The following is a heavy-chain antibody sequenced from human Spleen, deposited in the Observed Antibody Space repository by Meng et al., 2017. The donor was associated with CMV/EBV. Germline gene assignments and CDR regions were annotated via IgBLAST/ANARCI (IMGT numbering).Heavy chain of an antibody. Sequence: ETLSLTCAASGFTVSSNYMSWIRQAPGKGLEWVSIIYSDGSTYYADSVKGRFTISRDNSKNTLYLQMNSLRAEDTAVYYCARSLSTVNHYYFDSWGQGTLVTVSS. D-gene: IGHD4-17*01. V-gene: IGHV3-66*02. CDR2: IYSDGST. CDR1: GFTVSSNY. J-gene: IGHJ4*02. CDR3: ARSLSTVNHYYFDS.